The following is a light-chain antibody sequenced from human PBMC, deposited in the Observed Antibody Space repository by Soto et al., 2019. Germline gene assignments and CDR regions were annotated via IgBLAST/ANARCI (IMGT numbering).Light chain of an antibody. CDR1: QSISSY. V-gene: IGKV1-39*01. CDR2: AAS. J-gene: IGKJ5*01. Sequence: DIQMTQSRSSLSASVGYRVTITCRASQSISSYLNWYQQKPGKAPKLLIYAASSLQSGVPSRFSGSGSGTDFTLTISSLQPEDFATYYCQQSYSTPITFGQGTRLEIK. CDR3: QQSYSTPIT.